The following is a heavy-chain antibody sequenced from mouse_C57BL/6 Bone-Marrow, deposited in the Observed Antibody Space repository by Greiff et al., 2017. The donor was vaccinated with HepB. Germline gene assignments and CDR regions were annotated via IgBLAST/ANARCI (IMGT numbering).Heavy chain of an antibody. Sequence: QVQLKQSGPELVKPGASVKISCKASGYAFSSSWMNWVKQRPGKGLEWIGRIYPGDGDTNYNGKFKGKATLTADKSSSTAYMQLSSLTSEYSAVYFGARDYGSSHCYWYFDGWGTGTTVTVSS. CDR2: IYPGDGDT. CDR3: ARDYGSSHCYWYFDG. CDR1: GYAFSSSW. J-gene: IGHJ1*03. V-gene: IGHV1-82*01. D-gene: IGHD1-1*01.